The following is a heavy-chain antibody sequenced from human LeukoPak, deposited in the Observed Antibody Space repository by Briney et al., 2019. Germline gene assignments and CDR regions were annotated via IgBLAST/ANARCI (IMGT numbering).Heavy chain of an antibody. CDR3: ARDTVTAAEGYYYYGMDV. CDR2: IYYRGST. D-gene: IGHD4-11*01. Sequence: SETLSLTCTVSGGSVSSGSYYWSWIRQPPGKGLEWIGNIYYRGSTNYNPSLKSRVTISVDTSKNQFSLKLSSVTAADTAVYYCARDTVTAAEGYYYYGMDVWGKGTTVTVSS. J-gene: IGHJ6*04. CDR1: GGSVSSGSYY. V-gene: IGHV4-61*01.